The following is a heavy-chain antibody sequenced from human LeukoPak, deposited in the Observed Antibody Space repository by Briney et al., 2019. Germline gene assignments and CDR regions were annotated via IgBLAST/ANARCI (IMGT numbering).Heavy chain of an antibody. CDR2: ISGSGDST. J-gene: IGHJ5*02. Sequence: PGGSLRLSCAASGFTFRSYGMTWVRQAPGKGLEWVSAISGSGDSTYYADSVKGRFTISRDNAKNSLYLQMNSLRAEDTAVYYCARDPSTPQLWFDPWGQGTLVTVSS. D-gene: IGHD3-3*02. CDR1: GFTFRSYG. CDR3: ARDPSTPQLWFDP. V-gene: IGHV3-23*01.